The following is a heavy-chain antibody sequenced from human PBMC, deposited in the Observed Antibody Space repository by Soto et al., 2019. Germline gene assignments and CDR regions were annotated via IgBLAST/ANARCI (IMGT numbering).Heavy chain of an antibody. CDR3: AREAMESAVDAVGATYKSSAVYYYGMDV. CDR2: IIPIFGTA. J-gene: IGHJ6*02. V-gene: IGHV1-69*13. Sequence: ASVKVSCKASGGTFSSYAISWVRQAPGQGLEWMGGIIPIFGTANYAQKFQGRVTITADESTSTAYMELSSLRSEDTAVYYCAREAMESAVDAVGATYKSSAVYYYGMDVWGQGTTVTVSS. CDR1: GGTFSSYA. D-gene: IGHD1-26*01.